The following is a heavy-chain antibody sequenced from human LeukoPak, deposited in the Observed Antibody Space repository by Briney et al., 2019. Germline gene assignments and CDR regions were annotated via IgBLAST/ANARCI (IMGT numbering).Heavy chain of an antibody. Sequence: PGGSLRLSCAASGFTFSNYAMSWVRQAPGKGLEWVSGTSGSGGTTYYADSVKGRFTISRDSSKSTLYLQMNSLRAEDTAVYYCAKDLGEIEWELLSNIGGDAFDIWGQGTMVTVSS. CDR3: AKDLGEIEWELLSNIGGDAFDI. D-gene: IGHD1-26*01. CDR1: GFTFSNYA. V-gene: IGHV3-23*01. J-gene: IGHJ3*02. CDR2: TSGSGGTT.